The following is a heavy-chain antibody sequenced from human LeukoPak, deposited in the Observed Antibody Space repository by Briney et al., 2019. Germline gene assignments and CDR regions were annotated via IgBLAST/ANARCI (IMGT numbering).Heavy chain of an antibody. CDR3: ARVTEDYGGNPDAFDI. J-gene: IGHJ3*02. CDR1: GGSISSYY. CDR2: IYYSGST. V-gene: IGHV4-59*01. D-gene: IGHD4-17*01. Sequence: SETLSLTCTVAGGSISSYYWSWIRQPPGKGLEWLGYIYYSGSTNYNPSLKSRVTISVDTSKNQFSLKLSSVTAADTAVYYCARVTEDYGGNPDAFDIWGQGTMVTVSS.